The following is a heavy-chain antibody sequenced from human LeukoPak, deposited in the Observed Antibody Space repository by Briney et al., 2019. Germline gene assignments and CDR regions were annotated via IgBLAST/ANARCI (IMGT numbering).Heavy chain of an antibody. CDR3: ARDGQENYVLLWFGEFKNWFDP. D-gene: IGHD3-10*01. J-gene: IGHJ5*02. CDR1: GFTFSSYA. V-gene: IGHV3-30-3*01. CDR2: ISYDGSNK. Sequence: PGGSLRLSCAASGFTFSSYAMHWVRQAPGKGLERVAVISYDGSNKYYADSVKGRFTISRDNSKNTLYLQMNSLRVEDTAVYYCARDGQENYVLLWFGEFKNWFDPWGQGTLVTVSS.